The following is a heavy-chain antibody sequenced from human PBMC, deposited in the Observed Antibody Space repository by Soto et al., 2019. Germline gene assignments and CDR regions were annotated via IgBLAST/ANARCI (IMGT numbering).Heavy chain of an antibody. CDR3: ARGGYDITYYYYYYMDV. D-gene: IGHD3-9*01. J-gene: IGHJ6*03. CDR1: GYTFTSYD. V-gene: IGHV1-8*01. Sequence: VSVKVSCKASGYTFTSYDINWVRQATGQGLEWMGWMNPNSGNTGYAQKFQGRVTMTRNTSISTAYMELSSLRSEDTAVYYCARGGYDITYYYYYYMDVWGKGTTVTVSS. CDR2: MNPNSGNT.